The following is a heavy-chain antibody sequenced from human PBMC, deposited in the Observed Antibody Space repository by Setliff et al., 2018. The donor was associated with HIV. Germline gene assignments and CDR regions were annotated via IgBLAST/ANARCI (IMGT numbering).Heavy chain of an antibody. CDR2: ISSSGSSI. V-gene: IGHV3-48*03. CDR3: ARGPYTIDY. CDR1: GYSFSSYE. Sequence: LRLSCAGSGYSFSSYEMNRVRQGPGKGLEWVSYISSSGSSIYYADSVKGRFTISRDNAKNSLYLQMNSLRAEDTAVYYCARGPYTIDYWGQGTLVTVSS. J-gene: IGHJ4*02. D-gene: IGHD3-16*01.